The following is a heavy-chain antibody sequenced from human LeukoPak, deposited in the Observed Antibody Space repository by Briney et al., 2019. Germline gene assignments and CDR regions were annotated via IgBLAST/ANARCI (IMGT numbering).Heavy chain of an antibody. J-gene: IGHJ4*02. CDR3: ARVAEGGNPDY. V-gene: IGHV1-69*04. D-gene: IGHD4-23*01. CDR1: GGTFSSYA. Sequence: ASVKVSCKASGGTFSSYAISWVRQAPGQGLEWMGRIIPILGIANYAQKFQGRVTITADKSTSTAYMELSSLRSEDTAVYYCARVAEGGNPDYWGQGTLVTVSS. CDR2: IIPILGIA.